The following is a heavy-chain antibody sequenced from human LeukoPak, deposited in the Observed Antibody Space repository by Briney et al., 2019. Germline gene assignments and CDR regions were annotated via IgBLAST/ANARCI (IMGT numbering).Heavy chain of an antibody. Sequence: GKSLRLSCAASGFTFSTYTMHGVRQAPGKGLEWVALISYEGSKQNYADSVKGRFTISRDNSQNTLYLEMNSLRTEDTAVYYCARAPYTSGWYFAFDYWGQGTLVTVSS. CDR3: ARAPYTSGWYFAFDY. D-gene: IGHD6-19*01. CDR2: ISYEGSKQ. V-gene: IGHV3-30-3*01. J-gene: IGHJ4*02. CDR1: GFTFSTYT.